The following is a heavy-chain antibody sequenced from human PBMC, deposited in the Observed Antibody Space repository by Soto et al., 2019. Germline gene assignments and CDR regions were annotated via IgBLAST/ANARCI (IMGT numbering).Heavy chain of an antibody. CDR3: ARQRTSVVTQAYFDV. CDR2: IYYSGST. CDR1: GGSFSGYY. Sequence: SETLSLTCAVYGGSFSGYYWSWIRQPPGKGLEWIGSIYYSGSTYNNPSLRGRVSMSIDTSKDQFSLRLKSVTAADTALYFCARQRTSVVTQAYFDVWGPGSLVTVSS. D-gene: IGHD2-21*02. V-gene: IGHV4-34*01. J-gene: IGHJ4*02.